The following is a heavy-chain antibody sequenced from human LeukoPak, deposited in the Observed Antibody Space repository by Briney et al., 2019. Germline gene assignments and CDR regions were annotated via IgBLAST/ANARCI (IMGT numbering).Heavy chain of an antibody. CDR3: ASGYYYRGDY. V-gene: IGHV4-61*02. CDR1: DGSISGGSYH. J-gene: IGHJ4*02. D-gene: IGHD3-22*01. Sequence: PSETLSLTCTVSDGSISGGSYHWSWIRQHAGKGLEWIGRIYTSGSTNYNPSLKSRVTISVDTSKNQFSLKLSSVTAADTAVYYCASGYYYRGDYWGQGTLVTVSS. CDR2: IYTSGST.